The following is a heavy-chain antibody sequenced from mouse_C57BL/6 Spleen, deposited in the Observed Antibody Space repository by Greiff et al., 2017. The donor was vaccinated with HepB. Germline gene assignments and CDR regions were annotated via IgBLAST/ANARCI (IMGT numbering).Heavy chain of an antibody. CDR1: GYTFTSYW. CDR2: IHPNSGST. Sequence: QVQLQQPGAELVKPGASVKLSCKASGYTFTSYWMHWVKQRPGQGLEWIGMIHPNSGSTNYNEKFKSKATLTVDKSSSTAYMQLSSLTSEDSAVYYCARERNYYGSKDFDYWGQGTTLTVSS. J-gene: IGHJ2*01. D-gene: IGHD1-1*01. CDR3: ARERNYYGSKDFDY. V-gene: IGHV1-64*01.